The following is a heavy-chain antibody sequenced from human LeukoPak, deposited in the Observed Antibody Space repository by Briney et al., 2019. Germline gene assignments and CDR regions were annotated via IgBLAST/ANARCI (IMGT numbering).Heavy chain of an antibody. J-gene: IGHJ4*02. Sequence: SETLSLTCTVSGGSISSSSYYWGWIRQPPGKGLEWIGSIYYSGSTYYNPSLKSRVTISVDTSKNQFSLKLSSVTAADTAVYYCARHELLTGRINYFDYWGQGTLVTVSS. V-gene: IGHV4-39*01. D-gene: IGHD1-14*01. CDR2: IYYSGST. CDR3: ARHELLTGRINYFDY. CDR1: GGSISSSSYY.